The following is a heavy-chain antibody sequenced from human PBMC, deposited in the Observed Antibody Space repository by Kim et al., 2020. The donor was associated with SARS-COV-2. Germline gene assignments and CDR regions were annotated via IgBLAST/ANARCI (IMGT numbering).Heavy chain of an antibody. CDR2: IYPGNSDT. Sequence: GESLKISCKGSENNFTSYLIGWVRQMPGKGLEWMGIIYPGNSDTRYSPSFQGQVTISADKSISTAYLQWSSLKASDTAMYYCARGYCTTINCYFDYWGQGTLVTVSS. V-gene: IGHV5-51*01. CDR1: ENNFTSYL. D-gene: IGHD2-8*01. J-gene: IGHJ4*02. CDR3: ARGYCTTINCYFDY.